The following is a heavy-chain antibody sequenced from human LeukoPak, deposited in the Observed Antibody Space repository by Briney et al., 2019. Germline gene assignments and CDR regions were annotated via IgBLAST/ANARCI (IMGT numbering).Heavy chain of an antibody. V-gene: IGHV4-34*01. CDR1: GGSFSGYY. D-gene: IGHD3-22*01. J-gene: IGHJ6*04. CDR3: ARGAGSRYYYDSSGYYPYDV. Sequence: SETLSLTCAVYGGSFSGYYWSWIRPPPRKGLEWIGEINHSGSTNYNPSLKSRVTISVDTSKNQFSLKLSSVTAADTAVYYCARGAGSRYYYDSSGYYPYDVWGKGTTVTVSS. CDR2: INHSGST.